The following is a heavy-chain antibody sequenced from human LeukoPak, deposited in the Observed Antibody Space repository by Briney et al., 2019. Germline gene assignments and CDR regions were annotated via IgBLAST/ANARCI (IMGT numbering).Heavy chain of an antibody. J-gene: IGHJ4*02. Sequence: GGSLRLSCVASGFTFTDHPMNWVRQAPGKGLEWISYIGGDGIAFYADSVKGRFTASKDDARKSMYLQMNSLRAEDTAVYYCARGAYYYEDWGQGTLVTVSS. CDR3: ARGAYYYED. CDR1: GFTFTDHP. V-gene: IGHV3-69-1*01. D-gene: IGHD3-22*01. CDR2: IGGDGIA.